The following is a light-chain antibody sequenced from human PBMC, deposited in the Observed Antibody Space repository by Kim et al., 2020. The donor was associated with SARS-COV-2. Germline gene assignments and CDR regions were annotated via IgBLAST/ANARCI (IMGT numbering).Light chain of an antibody. CDR3: CSYAGDFTYV. Sequence: QSALTQPRSVSGSPGQSVTISCTGTYTDIGSYNYVSWYQHHPGKAPKVIIYDVTDRPSGVPDRFSGSKSGNTASLTISGLQAEDEADYYCCSYAGDFTYVFGTGTKVTVL. CDR2: DVT. CDR1: YTDIGSYNY. J-gene: IGLJ1*01. V-gene: IGLV2-11*01.